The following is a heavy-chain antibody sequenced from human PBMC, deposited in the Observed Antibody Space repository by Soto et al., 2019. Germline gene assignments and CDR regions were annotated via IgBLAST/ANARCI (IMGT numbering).Heavy chain of an antibody. J-gene: IGHJ4*02. Sequence: GGSLRLSCAASGFTFSSYSMNWVRQAPGKGLEWVSYISSSSSTIYYADSVKGRFTISRDNAKNSLYLQMNSLRDEDTAVYYCASSGLRFLEWFAFDYWGQGTLVTVSS. D-gene: IGHD3-3*01. CDR1: GFTFSSYS. V-gene: IGHV3-48*02. CDR2: ISSSSSTI. CDR3: ASSGLRFLEWFAFDY.